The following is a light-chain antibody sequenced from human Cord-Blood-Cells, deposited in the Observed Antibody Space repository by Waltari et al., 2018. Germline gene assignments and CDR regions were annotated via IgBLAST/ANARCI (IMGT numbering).Light chain of an antibody. J-gene: IGLJ1*01. CDR2: RNN. CDR1: SPTIGRTY. V-gene: IGLV1-47*01. CDR3: AAWDDSLSYV. Sequence: QSVLTPPPSASGPPGQRVTLSCSVSSPTIGRTYVSCYQQLPGTAPKLLIYRNNQRPSGVPDRFSGSKSGTSASLAISGLRSEDEADYYCAAWDDSLSYVFGTGTKVTVL.